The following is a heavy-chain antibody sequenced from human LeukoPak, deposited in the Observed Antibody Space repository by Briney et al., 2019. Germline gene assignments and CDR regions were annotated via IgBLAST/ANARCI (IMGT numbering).Heavy chain of an antibody. D-gene: IGHD3-22*01. CDR3: ARAAAWRLLNYFDN. V-gene: IGHV4-39*07. J-gene: IGHJ4*02. CDR2: IHYSGRT. CDR1: SGSTISNNDY. Sequence: SETLSLTCSVSSGSTISNNDYWGWIRQPPGKGLEWIATIHYSGRTYYNPSLKSRGTISVDTSQNQFSLRLSSLTAADTAVYYCARAAAWRLLNYFDNWGQGTLVTVSS.